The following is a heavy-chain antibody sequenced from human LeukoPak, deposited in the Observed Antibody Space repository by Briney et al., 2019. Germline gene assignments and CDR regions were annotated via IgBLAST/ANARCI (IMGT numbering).Heavy chain of an antibody. CDR3: SRGADGVSSNSRGWFDP. CDR1: EFTFSDYT. J-gene: IGHJ5*02. V-gene: IGHV3-21*01. CDR2: ISSSSSYI. D-gene: IGHD2-15*01. Sequence: GGSLRLSCAASEFTFSDYTMNWVRQAPGKGLEWVSSISSSSSYIYYADSVKGRFTISRDNAKNSLYLQMNSLRAEDTAVYSCSRGADGVSSNSRGWFDPWGQGTLVTVSS.